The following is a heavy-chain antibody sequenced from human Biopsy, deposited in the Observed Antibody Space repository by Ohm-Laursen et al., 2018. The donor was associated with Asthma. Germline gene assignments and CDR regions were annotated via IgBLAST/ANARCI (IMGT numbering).Heavy chain of an antibody. D-gene: IGHD2-2*01. Sequence: SETASCKPLGGTFNTYVIGWVRQAPGQGLGWMGGINSVFGTTTYPQKFQDRVTITADDSTSTVYMELSSLRSEDTAVYYCARKAGSCISRTCYSLDFWGQGTLVTVSS. J-gene: IGHJ4*02. CDR1: GGTFNTYV. CDR2: INSVFGTT. CDR3: ARKAGSCISRTCYSLDF. V-gene: IGHV1-69*13.